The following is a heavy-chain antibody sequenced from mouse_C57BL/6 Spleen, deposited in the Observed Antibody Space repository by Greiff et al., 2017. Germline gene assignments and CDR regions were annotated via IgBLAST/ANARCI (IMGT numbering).Heavy chain of an antibody. CDR1: GYAFSSYW. CDR2: IYPGDGDT. V-gene: IGHV1-80*01. CDR3: ARSATAWFAY. D-gene: IGHD1-1*01. Sequence: VKLMESGAELVKPGASVKISCKASGYAFSSYWLNWVKQRPGKGLEWIGQIYPGDGDTNYNGKFKGKATLTADKSSSTAYMRLSSLTSEDSAVYFCARSATAWFAYWGQGTLVTVSA. J-gene: IGHJ3*01.